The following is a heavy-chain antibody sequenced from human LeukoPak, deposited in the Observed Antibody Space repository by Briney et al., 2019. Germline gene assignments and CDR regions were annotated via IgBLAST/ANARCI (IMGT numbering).Heavy chain of an antibody. D-gene: IGHD6-13*01. CDR2: ISSSSSYI. J-gene: IGHJ4*02. V-gene: IGHV3-21*01. Sequence: GALRLSCAASGFTFSSYSINWVRQAPGKGLEWVSSISSSSSYIYYADSVKGRFTISRDNAKNSLYLQMNSLRAEDTAVYYCARAEIAAAGYDYWGQGTLVTVSS. CDR3: ARAEIAAAGYDY. CDR1: GFTFSSYS.